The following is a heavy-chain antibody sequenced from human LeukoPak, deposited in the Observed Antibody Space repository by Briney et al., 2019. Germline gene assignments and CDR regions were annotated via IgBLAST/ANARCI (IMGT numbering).Heavy chain of an antibody. D-gene: IGHD3-9*01. Sequence: SETLSLTCTVSGGSISSSSYYWGWIRQPPGKGLEWIGNIYYSGSTYYNPSLKSRVTISVDTSKNQFSLRLSSVTAADTAVYYCARRVAYYDILTGPGAIDYWGQGTLVTVSS. J-gene: IGHJ4*02. CDR2: IYYSGST. CDR3: ARRVAYYDILTGPGAIDY. CDR1: GGSISSSSYY. V-gene: IGHV4-39*01.